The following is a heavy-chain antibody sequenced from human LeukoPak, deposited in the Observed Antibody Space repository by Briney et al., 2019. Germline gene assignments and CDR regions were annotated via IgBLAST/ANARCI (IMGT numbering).Heavy chain of an antibody. V-gene: IGHV4-59*08. CDR3: ARLVRDDYVWGSYRYTFDY. J-gene: IGHJ4*02. Sequence: SETLSLTCTVSGGSISSYYWSWIRQPPGKGLEWIGYIYYSGSTNYNPSLKSRVTISVDTSKNQFSLKLSSVTAADTAVYYCARLVRDDYVWGSYRYTFDYWGQGTLVTVSS. CDR2: IYYSGST. CDR1: GGSISSYY. D-gene: IGHD3-16*02.